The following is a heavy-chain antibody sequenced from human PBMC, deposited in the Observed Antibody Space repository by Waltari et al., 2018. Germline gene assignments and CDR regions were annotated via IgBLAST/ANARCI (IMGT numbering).Heavy chain of an antibody. V-gene: IGHV3-30*02. CDR1: GFTFSSYG. J-gene: IGHJ4*02. Sequence: QVQLVESGGGVVQPGGSLRLSCAASGFTFSSYGMHWVRQAPGKGLEWVAFIRYDGSNKYYADSVKGRFTISRDNSKNPLYLQMNSLRAEDTAVYYCAKDGGKGDYWGQGTLVTVSS. CDR2: IRYDGSNK. D-gene: IGHD3-16*01. CDR3: AKDGGKGDY.